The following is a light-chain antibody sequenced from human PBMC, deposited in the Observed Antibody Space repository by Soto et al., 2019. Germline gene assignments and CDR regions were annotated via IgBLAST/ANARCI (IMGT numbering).Light chain of an antibody. CDR2: S. Sequence: QSVLTQPPSVSGAPGQRVTISCTGSNSNIGAGYDVHWYQQLSGEPHGVSNRFSGSKSGNTASLTVSGLQAEDEADYYCSSYTTSNTYVFGTGTKVTVL. CDR1: NSNIGAGYD. V-gene: IGLV1-40*01. J-gene: IGLJ1*01. CDR3: SSYTTSNTYV.